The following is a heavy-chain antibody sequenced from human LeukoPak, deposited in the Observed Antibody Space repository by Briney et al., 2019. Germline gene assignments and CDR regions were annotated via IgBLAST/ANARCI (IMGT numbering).Heavy chain of an antibody. J-gene: IGHJ6*03. CDR2: ISGSGGST. Sequence: GGSLRLSCAASGFTFSSYAMSWVRQAPGKGVEWVSAISGSGGSTYYADSVKGRFTISRDNAKNSLYLQMNSLRAEDTAVYYCASRYSSSWYYYYYYMDVWGKGTTVTVSS. V-gene: IGHV3-23*01. CDR3: ASRYSSSWYYYYYYMDV. D-gene: IGHD6-13*01. CDR1: GFTFSSYA.